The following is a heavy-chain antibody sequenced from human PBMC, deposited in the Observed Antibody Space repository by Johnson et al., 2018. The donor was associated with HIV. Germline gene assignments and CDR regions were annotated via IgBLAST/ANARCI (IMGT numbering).Heavy chain of an antibody. CDR2: ISSSATAI. Sequence: QVQLVESGGGLVKPGGSLRLSCAASGFTFNDYYMTWVRQAPGKGLECVSYISSSATAIYYTYSVKGRFTISRDNAKNSLYLQMNSLRAEDTAVYYCARYRDIVMVPAAILPHVAFDIWGQGTMVTVSS. CDR3: ARYRDIVMVPAAILPHVAFDI. D-gene: IGHD2-2*01. CDR1: GFTFNDYY. V-gene: IGHV3-11*04. J-gene: IGHJ3*02.